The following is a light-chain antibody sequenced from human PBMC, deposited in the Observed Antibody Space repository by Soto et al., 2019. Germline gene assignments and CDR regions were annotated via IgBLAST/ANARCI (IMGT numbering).Light chain of an antibody. CDR3: QQYMSSVT. CDR2: GAS. CDR1: QSVDTTF. J-gene: IGKJ1*01. Sequence: EIVLTQSPGSLSLSPGQRATLSCRASQSVDTTFFAWYQKKPGQAPRLLIYGASKRATGIPDRFSGSGSGTDFTLIISRLEPEDFAWYYCQQYMSSVTFGQGTKVEIK. V-gene: IGKV3-20*01.